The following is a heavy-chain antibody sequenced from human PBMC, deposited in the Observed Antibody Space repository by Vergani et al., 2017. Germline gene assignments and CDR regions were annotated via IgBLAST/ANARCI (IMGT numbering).Heavy chain of an antibody. CDR2: LTGGGGST. CDR1: GFTFSTYA. D-gene: IGHD3-16*01. CDR3: VNIARSYENVCDS. Sequence: EVQLLESGGSLKQPGGSVRLSCAASGFTFSTYAMHWVRQAPGKGLEWVSALTGGGGSTYYADSFKGRFIISRDNSRDTLYLQMNSLRPEDTATYYCVNIARSYENVCDSWGQGTLVTVSS. V-gene: IGHV3-23*01. J-gene: IGHJ4*02.